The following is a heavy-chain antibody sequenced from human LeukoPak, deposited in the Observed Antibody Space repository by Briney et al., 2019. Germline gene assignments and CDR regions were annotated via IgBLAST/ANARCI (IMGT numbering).Heavy chain of an antibody. CDR3: ARVSFATVVTNTLDY. CDR1: GYTFTGYY. D-gene: IGHD4-23*01. J-gene: IGHJ4*02. CDR2: INPNSGGT. Sequence: ASVKVSCKASGYTFTGYYMHWVRQAPGQGHEWMGWINPNSGGTNYAQKFQGRVTMTRDTSISTAYMELSRLRSDDTAVYYCARVSFATVVTNTLDYWGQGTLVTVSS. V-gene: IGHV1-2*02.